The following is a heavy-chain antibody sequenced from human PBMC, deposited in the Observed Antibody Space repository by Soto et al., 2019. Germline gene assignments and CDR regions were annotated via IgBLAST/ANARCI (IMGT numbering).Heavy chain of an antibody. CDR1: GYTFTSYD. Sequence: GASVKVSCKASGYTFTSYDINWVRQATGQGLEWMGWMNPNSGNTGYAQKFQGRVTMTRNTSISTAYMELSSLRSEDTAVYYCARGNVLRYFGPFDYWGQGTLVTVSS. CDR3: ARGNVLRYFGPFDY. D-gene: IGHD3-9*01. J-gene: IGHJ4*02. CDR2: MNPNSGNT. V-gene: IGHV1-8*01.